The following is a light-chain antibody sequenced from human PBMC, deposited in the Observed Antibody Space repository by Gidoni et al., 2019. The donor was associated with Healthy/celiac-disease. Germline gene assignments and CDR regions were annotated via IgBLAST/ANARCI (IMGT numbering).Light chain of an antibody. CDR3: QQRYSTPPGT. CDR2: DAS. V-gene: IGKV1-39*01. Sequence: DIQMTQSPSSLSASVGDRVTITCRASQSISSYLNWYQQKTGKAPKLLIYDASSLQSWVPSRFSGSGIWTEFTLTIRRLQPEDFATYHCQQRYSTPPGTFGQGTKVEIK. CDR1: QSISSY. J-gene: IGKJ1*01.